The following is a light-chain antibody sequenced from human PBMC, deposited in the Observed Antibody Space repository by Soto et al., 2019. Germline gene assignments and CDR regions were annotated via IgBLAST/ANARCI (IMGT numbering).Light chain of an antibody. CDR3: QQYYSTPIT. CDR2: WAS. Sequence: DIVMTQSPDSLAVSLGERATINCKSSQSVLYSSNNKNYLAWYQQKPGQPPKLLIYWASTRESGVPDRFSGGGSGTDFTLTISSLQAEDVAVYYCQQYYSTPITFCQGTRLEIK. V-gene: IGKV4-1*01. J-gene: IGKJ5*01. CDR1: QSVLYSSNNKNY.